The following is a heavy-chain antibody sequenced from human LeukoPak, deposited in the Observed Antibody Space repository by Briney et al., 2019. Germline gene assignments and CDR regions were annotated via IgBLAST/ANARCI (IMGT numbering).Heavy chain of an antibody. J-gene: IGHJ4*02. CDR2: IKSKTDGGTT. D-gene: IGHD2-2*01. V-gene: IGHV3-15*01. CDR3: TTEFSAYCSSTSCGVFDY. Sequence: TGGSLRLSCAASGFTFSNAWVSWVRQAPGKGLEWVGRIKSKTDGGTTDYAAPVKGRFTISRDDSKNTLYLQMNSLKTEDTAVYYCTTEFSAYCSSTSCGVFDYWGQGTLVTVSS. CDR1: GFTFSNAW.